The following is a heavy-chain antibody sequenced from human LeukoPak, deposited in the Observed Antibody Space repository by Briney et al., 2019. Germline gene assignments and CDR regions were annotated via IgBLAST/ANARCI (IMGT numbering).Heavy chain of an antibody. CDR1: GFTFSDYS. D-gene: IGHD5-18*01. CDR2: INPTSTSI. CDR3: AKERVTAMVTIDY. Sequence: GGSLRLSCAASGFTFSDYSINWVRQAPGKGLEWVSSINPTSTSIYYADAVKGRFTISRDNSKNTLYLQMNSLRAEDTAVYYCAKERVTAMVTIDYWGQGTLVTVSS. J-gene: IGHJ4*02. V-gene: IGHV3-21*01.